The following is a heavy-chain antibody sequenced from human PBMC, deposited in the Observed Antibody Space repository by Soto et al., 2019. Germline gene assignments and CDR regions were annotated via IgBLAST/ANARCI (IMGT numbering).Heavy chain of an antibody. Sequence: EVQLVESGGGLVQPGGSLRLSSAASGFTFSRHWMHWVRQAPGKGLVWVSRINSDGTSTNYADSVKGRFTISRDNAKNTLYLQMNSLRGEDTAVYHCASPYTATIHNGLNSWGQGTLVTVSS. CDR2: INSDGTST. V-gene: IGHV3-74*01. J-gene: IGHJ4*02. CDR1: GFTFSRHW. D-gene: IGHD5-12*01. CDR3: ASPYTATIHNGLNS.